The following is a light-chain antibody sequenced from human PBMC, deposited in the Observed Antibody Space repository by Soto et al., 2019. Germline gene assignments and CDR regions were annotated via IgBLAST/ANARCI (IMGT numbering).Light chain of an antibody. CDR1: QSINSY. CDR2: SAS. J-gene: IGKJ2*01. V-gene: IGKV1-39*01. CDR3: QQTYTTPYT. Sequence: DIQMTQSPSSLSASVGDRVTVSCRASQSINSYLNWYQQKPGKAPTLLIYSASSLEEGVPSRFSGSGSWTEFTLTISSLQPEDFATYSCQQTYTTPYTFGQGTKLEIK.